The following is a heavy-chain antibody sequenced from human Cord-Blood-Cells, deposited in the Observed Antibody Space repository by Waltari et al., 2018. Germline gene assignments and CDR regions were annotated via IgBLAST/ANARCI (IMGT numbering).Heavy chain of an antibody. CDR2: INPNSGGT. D-gene: IGHD3-22*01. V-gene: IGHV1-2*02. CDR3: ASYDRYFDL. J-gene: IGHJ2*01. CDR1: GSTFTGYY. Sequence: QVQLVQPGAEVTKPGASVTVPCKGSGSTFTGYYMPWVRQAPGQGLEWMGWINPNSGGTNYAQKFQGRVTMTRDTSISTAYMELSRLRSDDTAVYYCASYDRYFDLWGRGTLVTVSS.